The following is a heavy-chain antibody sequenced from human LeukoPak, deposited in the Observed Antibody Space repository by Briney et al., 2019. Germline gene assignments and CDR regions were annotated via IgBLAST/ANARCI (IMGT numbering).Heavy chain of an antibody. V-gene: IGHV3-30-3*01. CDR3: ARVGLGGSYGLTFYFEY. CDR1: GFTFSSYA. Sequence: GGSLRLSCAASGFTFSSYAMHWVRQAPGKGLEWVAVISHVGSNKYYAESVKGRFTISRDYSKNTLYLQMNNLRTEDTAVYYCARVGLGGSYGLTFYFEYWGQGTLVTVSS. D-gene: IGHD1-26*01. J-gene: IGHJ4*02. CDR2: ISHVGSNK.